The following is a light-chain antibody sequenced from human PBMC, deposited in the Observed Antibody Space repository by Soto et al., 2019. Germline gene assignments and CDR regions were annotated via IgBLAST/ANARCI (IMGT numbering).Light chain of an antibody. J-gene: IGKJ4*01. CDR2: GAS. CDR1: QSISSSH. Sequence: EIVLTQSPGTLSLSPGERATLSCRASQSISSSHLAWYQQKPGQAPRLLIYGASSRAIGIPDRFSGSGSGTDFTLTIRRLQPDDFALYLCQHYDNSPVAFGGGTKVEIK. V-gene: IGKV3-20*01. CDR3: QHYDNSPVA.